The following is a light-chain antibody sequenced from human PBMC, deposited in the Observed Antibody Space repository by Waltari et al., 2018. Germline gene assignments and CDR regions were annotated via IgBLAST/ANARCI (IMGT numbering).Light chain of an antibody. J-gene: IGKJ1*01. CDR1: QSVSSSY. CDR2: GAS. Sequence: EIMLTQSPGTLSFSPGERATLSCRASQSVSSSYLAWYQQNPGQAPRLLMYGASSRATGITDRFSGSGSGTDFTLTISRLEPEDFAVYFCQQYGSSTWTFGQGTKVEIK. CDR3: QQYGSSTWT. V-gene: IGKV3-20*01.